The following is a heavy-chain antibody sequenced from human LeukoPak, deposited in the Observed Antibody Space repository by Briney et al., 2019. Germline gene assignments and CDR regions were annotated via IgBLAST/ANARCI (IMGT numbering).Heavy chain of an antibody. Sequence: SETLSLTCTVSGGSISSYYWGWIRQPPGKGLEWIGSIYHSGGTYYNPSLKSRVTISVDTSKNQFSLKLSSVTAADTAVYYCARDWSGYYDSSGYSTPAFDIWGQGTMVTVSS. CDR2: IYHSGGT. D-gene: IGHD3-22*01. V-gene: IGHV4-38-2*02. J-gene: IGHJ3*02. CDR3: ARDWSGYYDSSGYSTPAFDI. CDR1: GGSISSYY.